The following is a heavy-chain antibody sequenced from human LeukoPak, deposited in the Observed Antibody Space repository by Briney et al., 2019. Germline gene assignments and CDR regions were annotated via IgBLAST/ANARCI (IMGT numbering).Heavy chain of an antibody. J-gene: IGHJ6*02. V-gene: IGHV3-30*18. D-gene: IGHD6-19*01. CDR1: GFTFSSYG. CDR2: ISYDGSNK. CDR3: AKDLRGSSGWKYYYGMDV. Sequence: GGSLRLSCAASGFTFSSYGMHWVRQAPGKGLEWVAVISYDGSNKYYADSVKGRFTISRDNSKNTLYLQMNSLRAEDTAVYYCAKDLRGSSGWKYYYGMDVWGQGTTVTVSS.